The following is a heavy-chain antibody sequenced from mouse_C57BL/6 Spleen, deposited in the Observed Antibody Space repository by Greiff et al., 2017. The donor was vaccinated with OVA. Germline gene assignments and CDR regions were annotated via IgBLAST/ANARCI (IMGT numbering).Heavy chain of an antibody. CDR2: INPSNGGT. J-gene: IGHJ1*03. V-gene: IGHV1-53*01. D-gene: IGHD4-1*01. CDR1: GYTFTSYW. CDR3: AREVWAYWYFDV. Sequence: ESGTELVKPGASVKLSCKASGYTFTSYWMHWVKQRPGQGLEWIGNINPSNGGTNYNEKFKSKATLTVDKSSSTAYMQLSSLTSEDSAVYYCAREVWAYWYFDVWGTGTTVTVSS.